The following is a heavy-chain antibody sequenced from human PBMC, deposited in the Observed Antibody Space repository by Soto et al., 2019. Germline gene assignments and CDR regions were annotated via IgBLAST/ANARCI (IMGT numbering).Heavy chain of an antibody. CDR1: GGSISSYY. CDR2: IYTSGST. J-gene: IGHJ4*02. CDR3: ARESSDYDFGSGYYTWGFEY. V-gene: IGHV4-4*07. D-gene: IGHD3-3*01. Sequence: PSETLSLTCTVSGGSISSYYWSWIRQPAGKGLEWIGRIYTSGSTNYNPSLKSRVTMSVDTSKNQFPLKLSSVTTADTAVYYCARESSDYDFGSGYYTWGFEYWGQGTLVTVSS.